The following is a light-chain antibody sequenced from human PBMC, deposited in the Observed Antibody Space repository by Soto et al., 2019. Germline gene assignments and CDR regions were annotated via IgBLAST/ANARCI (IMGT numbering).Light chain of an antibody. CDR2: GAS. CDR3: QQYNNWPPGIT. Sequence: EIVMTQSPATLSVSPGERATLSCRASQSVSSNLAWYQQKPGQAPRLLIYGASTRATGIPARFSGSGSGTEFTLTISSLQSEDFAVYYCQQYNNWPPGITFSGGTKVEIK. CDR1: QSVSSN. V-gene: IGKV3-15*01. J-gene: IGKJ4*01.